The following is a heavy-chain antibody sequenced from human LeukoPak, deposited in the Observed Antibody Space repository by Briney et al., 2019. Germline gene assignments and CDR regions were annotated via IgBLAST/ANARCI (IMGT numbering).Heavy chain of an antibody. J-gene: IGHJ4*02. D-gene: IGHD2-15*01. CDR1: GGSISNSSYY. CDR2: IYYSGSA. Sequence: PSETLSLTCIVSGGSISNSSYYWGWIRQPPGKGLEWIGSIYYSGSAYYNPSLKSRVTISVDTSKNQFSLKLTSVTAADTAVYYCARHWVVAPNYWGQATLVTASS. CDR3: ARHWVVAPNY. V-gene: IGHV4-39*01.